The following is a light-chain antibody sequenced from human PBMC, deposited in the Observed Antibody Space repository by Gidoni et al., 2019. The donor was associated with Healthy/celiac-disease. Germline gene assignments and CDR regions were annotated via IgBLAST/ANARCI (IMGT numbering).Light chain of an antibody. Sequence: DIQMTQSPSSLSASVGDRVTITCRASQGISSYLNWYQQKPGKAPKLLIYDASNLESGVPSRFSGSGSGTDFTLTISSLQPEDIATYYCQQYDNTSWRFGQGTKVEIK. J-gene: IGKJ1*01. CDR2: DAS. CDR3: QQYDNTSWR. CDR1: QGISSY. V-gene: IGKV1-33*01.